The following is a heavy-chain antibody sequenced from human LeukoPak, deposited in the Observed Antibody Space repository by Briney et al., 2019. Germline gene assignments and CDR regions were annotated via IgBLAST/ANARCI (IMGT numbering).Heavy chain of an antibody. CDR1: GYTFTGYY. CDR2: INPNSGGT. Sequence: GASVKVSCKASGYTFTGYYMHWVRQAPGQGLEWMGRINPNSGGTNYAQKFQGRVTMTRDTSISTAYMELSRLRSGDTAVYYCAREVGYDSSGQGLDVWGKGTTVTVSS. V-gene: IGHV1-2*06. D-gene: IGHD3-22*01. CDR3: AREVGYDSSGQGLDV. J-gene: IGHJ6*04.